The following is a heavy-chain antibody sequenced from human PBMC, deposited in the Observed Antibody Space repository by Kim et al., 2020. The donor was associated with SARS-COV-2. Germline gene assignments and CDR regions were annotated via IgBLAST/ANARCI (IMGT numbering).Heavy chain of an antibody. V-gene: IGHV3-53*01. CDR3: ARAHYYYMDV. J-gene: IGHJ6*03. CDR2: ST. Sequence: STYYADSVKGRFTISRDNSKNTLYLQMNSLRAEDTAVYYCARAHYYYMDVWGKGTTVTVSS.